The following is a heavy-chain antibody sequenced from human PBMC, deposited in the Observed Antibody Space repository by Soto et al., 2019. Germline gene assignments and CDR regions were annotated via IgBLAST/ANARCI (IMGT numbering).Heavy chain of an antibody. CDR2: ISAYNGNT. CDR3: ARTHPLAVAGTFDY. CDR1: GYTFTCYG. D-gene: IGHD6-19*01. Sequence: ASVKVSCKASGYTFTCYGISWVRQAPGQGLEWMGWISAYNGNTNYAQKLQGRVTMTTDTSTSTAYMELRSLRSDDTAVYYCARTHPLAVAGTFDYWGQGTLVTVSS. V-gene: IGHV1-18*01. J-gene: IGHJ4*02.